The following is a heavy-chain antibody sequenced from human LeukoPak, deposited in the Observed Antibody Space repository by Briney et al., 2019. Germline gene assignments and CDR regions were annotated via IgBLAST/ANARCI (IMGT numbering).Heavy chain of an antibody. CDR3: ARSSLIALAGTFYMDV. D-gene: IGHD6-19*01. CDR1: GGSISSGSNY. CDR2: IYTSGGT. V-gene: IGHV4-61*02. J-gene: IGHJ6*03. Sequence: SQTLSLTCTVSGGSISSGSNYWSWLPQPAGKGLEWIGRIYTSGGTNYNPSLKSRVTISVDTSKNQFSLKLSSVTAADTAVYYCARSSLIALAGTFYMDVWGKGTTVTVSS.